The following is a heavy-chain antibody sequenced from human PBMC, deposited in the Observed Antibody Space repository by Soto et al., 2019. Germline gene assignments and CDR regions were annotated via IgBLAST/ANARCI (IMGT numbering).Heavy chain of an antibody. CDR3: AREPDYGDYPIDY. CDR2: ISSSSSTI. CDR1: GFTFSSYS. D-gene: IGHD4-17*01. J-gene: IGHJ4*02. Sequence: GGSLRLSCAASGFTFSSYSMNWVRQAPGKGLEWVSYISSSSSTIYYADSVKGRFTISRDNAKNSLYLQMNSLRAEDTAVYYCAREPDYGDYPIDYWGQGTLVTVSS. V-gene: IGHV3-48*01.